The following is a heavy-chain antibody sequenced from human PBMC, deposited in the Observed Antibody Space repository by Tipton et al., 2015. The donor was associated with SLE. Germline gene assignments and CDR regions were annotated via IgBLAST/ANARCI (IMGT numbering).Heavy chain of an antibody. Sequence: TLSLTCTVSRGSIYSYSWSWIRQPPGKGLEWIGYIYYSGNTNYNPSLKNRVTISVDTSKTQFSLKLSSVTAADTAVYYCARGEAAAAEPYYFDYWGQGTLVTVSS. CDR1: RGSIYSYS. J-gene: IGHJ4*02. CDR3: ARGEAAAAEPYYFDY. CDR2: IYYSGNT. V-gene: IGHV4-59*01. D-gene: IGHD6-13*01.